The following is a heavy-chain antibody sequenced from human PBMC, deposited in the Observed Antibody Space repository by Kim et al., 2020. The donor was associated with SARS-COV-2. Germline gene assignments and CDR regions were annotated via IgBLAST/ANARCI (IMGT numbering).Heavy chain of an antibody. J-gene: IGHJ4*02. V-gene: IGHV4-59*01. Sequence: SETLSLTCTVSGGSISSYYWSWIRQPPGKGLEWIGYIYYGGSTNYNPSLKSRVTISVDTSKNQFSLKLSSVTAADTAVYYCARGFDYWGQGTLVTVSS. CDR1: GGSISSYY. CDR2: IYYGGST. CDR3: ARGFDY.